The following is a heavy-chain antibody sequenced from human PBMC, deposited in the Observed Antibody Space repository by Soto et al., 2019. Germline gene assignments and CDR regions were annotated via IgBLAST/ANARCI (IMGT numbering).Heavy chain of an antibody. CDR3: ARVDPNYYDSSGYYLLFDY. CDR2: ISAYNGNT. V-gene: IGHV1-18*01. D-gene: IGHD3-22*01. CDR1: GYTFTSYG. J-gene: IGHJ4*02. Sequence: QVQLVQSGAEVKKPGASVKVSCKASGYTFTSYGISWVPQAPGQGLEWMGWISAYNGNTNYAQKLQGRVTMTTDTSTSTAYMELRSLRSDDTAVYYCARVDPNYYDSSGYYLLFDYWGQGTLVTVSS.